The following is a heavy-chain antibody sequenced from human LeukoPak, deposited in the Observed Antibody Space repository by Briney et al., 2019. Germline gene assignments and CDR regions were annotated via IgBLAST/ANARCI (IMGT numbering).Heavy chain of an antibody. CDR2: IYHTGTT. V-gene: IGHV4-4*08. J-gene: IGHJ6*03. CDR3: TRDDFGIKTDWEDYYYMDV. D-gene: IGHD3-3*01. Sequence: GSLRLSCAASGFTFSSYELNWVRQAPGKGLEWIGSIYHTGTTDYNPSLKSRVTISIDTSKNQFSLNLRSVSAADTAVYYCTRDDFGIKTDWEDYYYMDVWGKGTTVTVSS. CDR1: GFTFSSYE.